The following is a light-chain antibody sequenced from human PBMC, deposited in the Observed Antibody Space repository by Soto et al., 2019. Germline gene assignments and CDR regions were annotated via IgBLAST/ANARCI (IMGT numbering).Light chain of an antibody. J-gene: IGLJ2*01. CDR2: RNN. CDR3: AAWDDSLRALV. V-gene: IGLV1-47*01. CDR1: SSNIGSNY. Sequence: QSVLTQPPSASGTPGKRVTISCSGSSSNIGSNYVYWYQQLPGTAPKLLIYRNNQRPSGVPDRFSGSKSGTSASLAISGLRSEDEADYYCAAWDDSLRALVFGGGTKLTVL.